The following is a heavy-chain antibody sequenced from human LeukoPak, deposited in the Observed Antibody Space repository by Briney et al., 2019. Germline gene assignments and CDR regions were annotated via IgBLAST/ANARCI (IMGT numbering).Heavy chain of an antibody. CDR3: AKVSHHY. Sequence: GGSLRLSCAASGFSFRFYSMNWVRQTPGKGLEWISYMTSSSKTAYYANSVKGRFTISRDNSKNTLYLQMNSLRAEDTAVYYCAKVSHHYWGQGTLVTVSS. V-gene: IGHV3-48*01. J-gene: IGHJ4*02. CDR1: GFSFRFYS. CDR2: MTSSSKTA.